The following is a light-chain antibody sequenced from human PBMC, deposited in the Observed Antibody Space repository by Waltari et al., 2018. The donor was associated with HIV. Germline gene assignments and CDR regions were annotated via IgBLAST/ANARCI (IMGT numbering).Light chain of an antibody. CDR3: AAWDDSLSGLWV. J-gene: IGLJ3*02. CDR2: RNN. Sequence: QSVLTQPPSASGTPGQRVTISCSGSSSNIGSNFVYWYQQFPGTAPKLLIYRNNQRPSGVPDRFSGSKSGTSASLAIRGLRSEDEADYYCAAWDDSLSGLWVFGGGTKLTVL. V-gene: IGLV1-47*01. CDR1: SSNIGSNF.